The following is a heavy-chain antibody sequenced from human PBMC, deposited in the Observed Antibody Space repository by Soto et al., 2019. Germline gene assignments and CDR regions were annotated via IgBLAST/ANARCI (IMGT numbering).Heavy chain of an antibody. CDR2: ASPDGTST. CDR1: GFTFSSFW. CDR3: TRHGSGDYFLFDP. D-gene: IGHD4-17*01. Sequence: PGGSLRLSCAASGFTFSSFWMHWVRQAPGKGLVWVSRASPDGTSTSYADSVKGRFTISGDNAKNTLYMQMNSLRAEDTAVYYCTRHGSGDYFLFDPWGQGTLVTVSS. V-gene: IGHV3-74*01. J-gene: IGHJ5*02.